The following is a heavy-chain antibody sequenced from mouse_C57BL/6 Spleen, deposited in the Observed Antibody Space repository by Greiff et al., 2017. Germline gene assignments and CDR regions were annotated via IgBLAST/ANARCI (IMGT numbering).Heavy chain of an antibody. Sequence: VQLQQSGAELVRPGASVTLSWKASGYTFTDYEMNWVKQIPVHGLEWIGAIDPETGGTAYNQKFKGKAILTADKSSSTAYMELRSLTSEDSAVYYCTRRAYDSFAYWGQGPLVTVSA. CDR1: GYTFTDYE. J-gene: IGHJ3*01. CDR3: TRRAYDSFAY. CDR2: IDPETGGT. V-gene: IGHV1-15*01. D-gene: IGHD2-4*01.